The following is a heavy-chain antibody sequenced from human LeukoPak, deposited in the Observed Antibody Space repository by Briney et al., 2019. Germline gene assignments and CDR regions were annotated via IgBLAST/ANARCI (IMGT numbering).Heavy chain of an antibody. V-gene: IGHV3-23*01. Sequence: GGSLRLPCAASGFTFSSYAMRWGRQAPGQGLEWVSAISGSGGSTYYADSVKGRFTISRDNSKNTVYLQMNSLRAEDTAVYYCAKGPVAGTYSYYFDYWGQGTLVTVSS. CDR3: AKGPVAGTYSYYFDY. J-gene: IGHJ4*02. D-gene: IGHD6-19*01. CDR1: GFTFSSYA. CDR2: ISGSGGST.